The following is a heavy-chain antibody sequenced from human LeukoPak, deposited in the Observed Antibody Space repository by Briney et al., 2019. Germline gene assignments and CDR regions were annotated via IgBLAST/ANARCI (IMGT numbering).Heavy chain of an antibody. Sequence: SVKVSCKASGGTFSSYAISWVRQAPGQGLEWMGGIIPIFGTANYAQKFQGRVTITADESTSTAYMELSSLRSEDPAVYYCARDLGDYVWGSYRQGDVDYWGQGTLVTVSS. CDR2: IIPIFGTA. CDR3: ARDLGDYVWGSYRQGDVDY. V-gene: IGHV1-69*01. D-gene: IGHD3-16*02. J-gene: IGHJ4*02. CDR1: GGTFSSYA.